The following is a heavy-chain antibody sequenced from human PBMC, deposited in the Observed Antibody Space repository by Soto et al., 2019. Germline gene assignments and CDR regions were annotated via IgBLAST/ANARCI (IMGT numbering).Heavy chain of an antibody. V-gene: IGHV4-39*01. CDR2: IYYSGST. J-gene: IGHJ5*02. D-gene: IGHD3-3*01. Sequence: SETLSLNCTVSGGSISSISYYRGRIRQPPGKGLEWIGSIYYSGSTYYNPSLKSRVTISVDTSKNQFSLKLSSVTAADTAVYYCARLEYYDFWSGYLRFNWFDPWGQGTLVTVSS. CDR1: GGSISSISYY. CDR3: ARLEYYDFWSGYLRFNWFDP.